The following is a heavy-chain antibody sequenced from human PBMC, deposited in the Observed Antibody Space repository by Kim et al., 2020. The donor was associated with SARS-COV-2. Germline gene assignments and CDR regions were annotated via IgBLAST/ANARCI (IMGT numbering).Heavy chain of an antibody. Sequence: DAVKGRFTVSRDKSENTMYLQMNSLRAGDTAEYYCSRDRETGSPATYWGQGTLVTVSS. D-gene: IGHD1-26*01. CDR3: SRDRETGSPATY. V-gene: IGHV3-30*07. J-gene: IGHJ4*02.